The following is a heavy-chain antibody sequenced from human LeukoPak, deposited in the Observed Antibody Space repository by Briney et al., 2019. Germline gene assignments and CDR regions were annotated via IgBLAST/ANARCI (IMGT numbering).Heavy chain of an antibody. CDR3: ARPHCSSTSCPGAFYYYYGMDV. CDR1: GFTFTNYG. D-gene: IGHD2-2*01. V-gene: IGHV1-18*01. Sequence: ASVKVSCKASGFTFTNYGFSWVRQAPGQGLEWMGWISAYNGNTKNAQKFQDRVTMTTDASTSTAYMELSSLRSEDTAVYYCARPHCSSTSCPGAFYYYYGMDVWGQGTTVTVSS. J-gene: IGHJ6*02. CDR2: ISAYNGNT.